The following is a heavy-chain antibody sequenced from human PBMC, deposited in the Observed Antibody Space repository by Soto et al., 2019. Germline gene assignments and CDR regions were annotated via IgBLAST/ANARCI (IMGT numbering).Heavy chain of an antibody. Sequence: SETLSLTCAVYGGSFSGYYWSWIRQPPGKGLEWIGEINHSGSTNYNPSLKSRVTISVDTSKNQFSLKLSSVTAADTAVYYCARRGFANYGMDVWGQGTTVTVS. CDR3: ARRGFANYGMDV. J-gene: IGHJ6*02. V-gene: IGHV4-34*01. D-gene: IGHD3-10*01. CDR2: INHSGST. CDR1: GGSFSGYY.